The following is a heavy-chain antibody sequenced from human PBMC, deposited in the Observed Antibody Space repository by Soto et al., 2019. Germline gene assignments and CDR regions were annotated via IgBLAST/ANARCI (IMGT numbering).Heavy chain of an antibody. V-gene: IGHV3-21*01. CDR1: VFTFRSDS. Sequence: GESLRLSCAASVFTFRSDSMNWVRQAPGKGLEWVSSIRSSSSYIYYANTVKGRFTISRDNAKSSLYLQMNSLRAEDTAMYYCASDLTPQALATIMGVGYYDYGMHVWGQGTTV. J-gene: IGHJ6*02. CDR2: IRSSSSYI. CDR3: ASDLTPQALATIMGVGYYDYGMHV. D-gene: IGHD5-12*01.